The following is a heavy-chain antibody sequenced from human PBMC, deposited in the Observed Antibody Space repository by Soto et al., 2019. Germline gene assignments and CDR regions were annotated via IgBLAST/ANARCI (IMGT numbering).Heavy chain of an antibody. Sequence: GGSLRLSCAASGFTFSTYWMHWVRQAPGKGLVWVSRIKTDGSVTTYADSVKGRFTISRDNAKNTLYLQMNTLRAEDTAVYYCARDLGGSHDYWGRGTLVTVSS. D-gene: IGHD3-16*01. CDR1: GFTFSTYW. V-gene: IGHV3-74*01. CDR2: IKTDGSVT. CDR3: ARDLGGSHDY. J-gene: IGHJ4*02.